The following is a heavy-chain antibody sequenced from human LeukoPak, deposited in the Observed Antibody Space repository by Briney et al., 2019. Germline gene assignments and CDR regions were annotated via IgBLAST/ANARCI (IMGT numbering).Heavy chain of an antibody. J-gene: IGHJ4*02. V-gene: IGHV3-74*01. Sequence: GGSLRLSCAASGFTFSSYWIHWVRQAPGKGLVWVSRINGDGSGTGYADSVKGRFTISRDNAKNTLYLQMNSLKAEDTAVYYCSREIRPAGTDSWGQGTLVTVSS. D-gene: IGHD6-13*01. CDR2: INGDGSGT. CDR3: SREIRPAGTDS. CDR1: GFTFSSYW.